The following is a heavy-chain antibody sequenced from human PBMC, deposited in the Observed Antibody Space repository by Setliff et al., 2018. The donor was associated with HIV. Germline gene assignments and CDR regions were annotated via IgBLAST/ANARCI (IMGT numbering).Heavy chain of an antibody. J-gene: IGHJ3*02. CDR3: ARLGADYGWGGVFDI. D-gene: IGHD3-16*01. V-gene: IGHV4-59*08. CDR1: GGSISSHY. CDR2: IYHSGST. Sequence: PSETLSLTCTVSGGSISSHYWSWIRQPPGKRLEWIGYIYHSGSTYYNPSLKSRVTISVDTSKNQFSLKLSSVNAADTAVYYCARLGADYGWGGVFDIWGQGTMVTVSS.